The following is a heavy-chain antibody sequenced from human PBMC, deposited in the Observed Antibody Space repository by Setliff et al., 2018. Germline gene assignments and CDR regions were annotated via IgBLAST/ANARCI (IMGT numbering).Heavy chain of an antibody. CDR2: IYYRGTT. Sequence: PSETLSLTCTVSGGFIRDYYWNWIRQSPGKGLEWIGYIYYRGTTNYNSSLKSRVTISIDMSKNQFSLNLSSATAADTAVYFCAAVGIDAGGGWFDPWGHGIPVTVSS. D-gene: IGHD1-26*01. CDR1: GGFIRDYY. J-gene: IGHJ5*02. V-gene: IGHV4-59*01. CDR3: AAVGIDAGGGWFDP.